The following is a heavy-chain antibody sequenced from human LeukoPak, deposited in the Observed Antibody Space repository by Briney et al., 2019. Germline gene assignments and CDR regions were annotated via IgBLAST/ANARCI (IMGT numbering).Heavy chain of an antibody. Sequence: GASVKVSCKASGYTFTSYYMHWVRQAPGQGLEWMGIINPSGGSTSYAQKFQGRVTITTDESTSTAYMELSSLRSEDTAVYYCAIPRRGSYGPFDYWGQGTLVTVSS. CDR1: GYTFTSYY. J-gene: IGHJ4*02. D-gene: IGHD3-16*01. CDR2: INPSGGST. CDR3: AIPRRGSYGPFDY. V-gene: IGHV1-46*01.